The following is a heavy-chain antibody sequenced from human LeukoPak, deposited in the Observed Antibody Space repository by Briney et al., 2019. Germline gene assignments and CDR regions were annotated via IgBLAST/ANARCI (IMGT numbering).Heavy chain of an antibody. Sequence: GGSLRLSCAASGFSFSSYSMNWVRQAPGKGLEWVSSISSSSSYIYYADSVKGRFTISRDNAKNSLYLQMNSLRAEDTAVYYCASSATEILIDNWFDPWGQGTLVTVSS. V-gene: IGHV3-21*01. J-gene: IGHJ5*02. CDR1: GFSFSSYS. D-gene: IGHD5-12*01. CDR2: ISSSSSYI. CDR3: ASSATEILIDNWFDP.